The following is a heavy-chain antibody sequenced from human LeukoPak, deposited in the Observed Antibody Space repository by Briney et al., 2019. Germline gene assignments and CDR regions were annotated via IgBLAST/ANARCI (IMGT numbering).Heavy chain of an antibody. CDR3: AREQIKWEYVYYMDV. CDR2: INPNSGGT. D-gene: IGHD1-26*01. Sequence: ASVKVSCKASGYTFTGYYMHWVRQAPGQGLEWMGWINPNSGGTNYAQKFQGRVTMTRDTSISTAYMELSRLRSDDTAVYYCAREQIKWEYVYYMDVWGKGTTVTVSS. CDR1: GYTFTGYY. J-gene: IGHJ6*03. V-gene: IGHV1-2*02.